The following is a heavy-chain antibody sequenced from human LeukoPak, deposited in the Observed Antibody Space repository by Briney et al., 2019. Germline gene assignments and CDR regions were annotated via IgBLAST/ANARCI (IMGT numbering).Heavy chain of an antibody. V-gene: IGHV1-18*01. D-gene: IGHD6-13*01. Sequence: ASVKVSCKASGFAFTNYGFSWVRQAPGQGLEWMGWISAYNGNTNYAQKFQDRFTMTTDTSTSTAYMELRSLRSDDTAVYYCARDGLRIVAAGDYWGQGSLVTVSS. J-gene: IGHJ4*02. CDR3: ARDGLRIVAAGDY. CDR2: ISAYNGNT. CDR1: GFAFTNYG.